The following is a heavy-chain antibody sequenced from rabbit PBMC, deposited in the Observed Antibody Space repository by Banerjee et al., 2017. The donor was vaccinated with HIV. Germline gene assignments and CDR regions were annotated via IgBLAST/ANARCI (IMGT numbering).Heavy chain of an antibody. Sequence: QQQLEESGGDLVQPEGSLTLTCTASGFSFSSGCWICWVRQAPGKGLEWIACIDTGDGNTYYASWAKGRFTISKASSTTVTLQMPSLTAADTAPYFAARIYTDGRGAFNLWGPGTLVTVS. CDR3: ARIYTDGRGAFNL. CDR1: GFSFSSGCW. D-gene: IGHD1-1*01. V-gene: IGHV1S45*01. CDR2: IDTGDGNT. J-gene: IGHJ4*01.